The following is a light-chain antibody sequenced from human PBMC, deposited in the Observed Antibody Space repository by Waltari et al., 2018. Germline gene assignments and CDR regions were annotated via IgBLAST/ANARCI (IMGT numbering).Light chain of an antibody. Sequence: DIVMTQYPDSLAVSLGERATINCKSSQSVLYSSNNKNYLAWYQQKPGQPPKLLIYWASTRESGVPDRFSGSGSGTDFTLTISSLQAEDVAVYYCQQYYITPQTFGQGTKLEIK. J-gene: IGKJ2*01. CDR1: QSVLYSSNNKNY. CDR3: QQYYITPQT. CDR2: WAS. V-gene: IGKV4-1*01.